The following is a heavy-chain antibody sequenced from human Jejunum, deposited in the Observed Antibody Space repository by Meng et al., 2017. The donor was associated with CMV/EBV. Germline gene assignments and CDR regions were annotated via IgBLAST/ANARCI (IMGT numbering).Heavy chain of an antibody. CDR2: INPNSGGT. CDR3: ARDPSTYDFWSGYYIATDNWFDP. V-gene: IGHV1-2*02. Sequence: YMHWVRQAPGQGLEWMGWINPNSGGTNYAQKFQGRVTMTRDTSISTAYMELSRLRSDDTAVYYCARDPSTYDFWSGYYIATDNWFDPWGQGTLVTVSS. CDR1: Y. J-gene: IGHJ5*02. D-gene: IGHD3-3*01.